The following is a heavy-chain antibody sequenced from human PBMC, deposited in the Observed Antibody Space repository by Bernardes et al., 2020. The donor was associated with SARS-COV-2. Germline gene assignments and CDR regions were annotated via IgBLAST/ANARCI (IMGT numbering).Heavy chain of an antibody. CDR2: INSDGSST. V-gene: IGHV3-74*01. CDR1: GFTFSTYC. CDR3: ARGGSNYDFWSGYPSNYGMDV. J-gene: IGHJ6*02. Sequence: VEPLSLSCAASGFTFSTYCMHWVRQVPGPGLVWVSRINSDGSSTSYADSVKGRFTISRDNAKNTLYLQMNSLRAEDTAVYYCARGGSNYDFWSGYPSNYGMDVWGQGTTVTVSS. D-gene: IGHD3-3*01.